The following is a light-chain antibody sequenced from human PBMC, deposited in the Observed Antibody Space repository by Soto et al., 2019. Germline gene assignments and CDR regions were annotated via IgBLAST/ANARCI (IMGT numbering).Light chain of an antibody. J-gene: IGLJ2*01. Sequence: QSALTQPASVSGSPGQSITISCTGTSSDVGGYNYVSWYQQHPGKAPKLMIYDVSNRPLGVSNRFSGSKSGNTASLPSSGLQADEEADDYRSSYPSRRTVVFGGGTKLTAL. CDR1: SSDVGGYNY. CDR2: DVS. CDR3: SSYPSRRTVV. V-gene: IGLV2-14*01.